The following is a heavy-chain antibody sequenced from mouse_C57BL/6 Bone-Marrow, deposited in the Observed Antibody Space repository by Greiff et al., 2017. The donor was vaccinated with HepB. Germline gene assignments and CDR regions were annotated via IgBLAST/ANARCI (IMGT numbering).Heavy chain of an antibody. CDR2: ISDGGSYT. CDR1: GFTFSSYA. J-gene: IGHJ1*03. V-gene: IGHV5-4*01. D-gene: IGHD2-12*01. CDR3: ATYYTQGWYFDV. Sequence: EVHLVESGGGLVKPGGSLKLSCAASGFTFSSYAMSWVRQTPEKRLEWVATISDGGSYTYYPDNVKGRFTISRDNAKNNLYLQMSHLKSEDTAMYYCATYYTQGWYFDVWGTGTTVTVSS.